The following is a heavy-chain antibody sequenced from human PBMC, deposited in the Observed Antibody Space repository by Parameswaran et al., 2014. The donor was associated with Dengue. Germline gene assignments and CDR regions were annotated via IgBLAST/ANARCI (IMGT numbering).Heavy chain of an antibody. CDR2: IKQDGSEK. CDR3: ARGVGYCSSTSCYMSDAFDI. Sequence: VRQMPGKGLEWVANIKQDGSEKYYVDSVKGRFTISRDNAKNSLYLQMNSLRAEDTAVYYCARGVGYCSSTSCYMSDAFDIWGQGTMVTVSS. D-gene: IGHD2-2*02. V-gene: IGHV3-7*01. J-gene: IGHJ3*02.